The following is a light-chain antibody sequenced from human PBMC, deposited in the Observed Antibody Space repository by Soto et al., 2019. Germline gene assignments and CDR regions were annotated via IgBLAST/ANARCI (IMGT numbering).Light chain of an antibody. Sequence: DIQIPQSPSTLCASVGDRVTITCRASQSISSWLAWYQQTPGKAPKLLIYDASSLESGVPSRFRGMRSWTEFTLTISRLQPDDFETYSCQQYNSYSQTFGQGTKVDIK. V-gene: IGKV1-5*01. CDR2: DAS. J-gene: IGKJ1*01. CDR1: QSISSW. CDR3: QQYNSYSQT.